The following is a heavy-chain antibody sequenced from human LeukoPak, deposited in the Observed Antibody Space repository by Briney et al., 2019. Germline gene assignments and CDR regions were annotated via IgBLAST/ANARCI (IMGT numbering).Heavy chain of an antibody. Sequence: GASVKVSCKASGYTFTSYYMHWVRQAPGQGLEWMGWISAYNGNTNYAQKLQGRVTMTTDTSTSTAYMELRSLRSDDTAVYYCARDAFGEALAFDIWGQGTMVTVSS. CDR1: GYTFTSYY. D-gene: IGHD3-10*01. CDR2: ISAYNGNT. J-gene: IGHJ3*02. V-gene: IGHV1-18*04. CDR3: ARDAFGEALAFDI.